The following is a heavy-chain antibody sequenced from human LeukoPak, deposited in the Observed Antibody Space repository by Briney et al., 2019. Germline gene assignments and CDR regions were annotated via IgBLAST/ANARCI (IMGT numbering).Heavy chain of an antibody. J-gene: IGHJ4*02. D-gene: IGHD3-22*01. Sequence: GESLKISCKGSGYSFTSYWIGWVRQMPGKSLEWMGIIYPGDSDTRYSPSFQGQVTISADKSISTAYLQWSSLKASDTAMYYCARQGAYYDSSGYVEYWGQGTLVTVSS. V-gene: IGHV5-51*01. CDR3: ARQGAYYDSSGYVEY. CDR2: IYPGDSDT. CDR1: GYSFTSYW.